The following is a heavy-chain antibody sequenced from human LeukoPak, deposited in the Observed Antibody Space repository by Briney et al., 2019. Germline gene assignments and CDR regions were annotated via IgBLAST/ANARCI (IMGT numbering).Heavy chain of an antibody. CDR1: GFTFSSYA. J-gene: IGHJ3*02. V-gene: IGHV3-23*01. D-gene: IGHD1-26*01. CDR2: ISGGGST. Sequence: PGGSLRLSCAASGFTFSSYAMSWVRQAPGKGLEWDSAISGGGSTYYADSVKGRFTISRDNSKNALYLQMNSLRAEDTAIYYCAKSRWETYAVRAFDIWGQGTMVTVSS. CDR3: AKSRWETYAVRAFDI.